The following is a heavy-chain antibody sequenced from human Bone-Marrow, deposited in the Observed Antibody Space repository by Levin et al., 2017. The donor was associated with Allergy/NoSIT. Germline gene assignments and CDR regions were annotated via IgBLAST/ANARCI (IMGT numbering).Heavy chain of an antibody. D-gene: IGHD2-2*01. CDR2: INHSGST. V-gene: IGHV4-34*01. CDR3: ARLLSRQTRRLVPIVVVPAAEYYFDY. J-gene: IGHJ4*02. Sequence: HSQTLSLTCAVYGGSFSGYYWSWIRQPPGKGLEWIGEINHSGSTNYNPSLKSRVTISVDTSKNQFSLKLSSVTAADTAVYYCARLLSRQTRRLVPIVVVPAAEYYFDYWGQGTLVTVSS. CDR1: GGSFSGYY.